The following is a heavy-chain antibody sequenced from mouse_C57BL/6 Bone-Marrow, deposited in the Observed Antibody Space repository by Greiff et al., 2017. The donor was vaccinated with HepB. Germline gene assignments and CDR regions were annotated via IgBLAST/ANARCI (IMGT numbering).Heavy chain of an antibody. CDR2: IWRGGST. J-gene: IGHJ4*01. Sequence: VQLQQSGPGLVQPSQSLSITCTVSGFSLTSYGVHWVRQSPGKGLEWLGVIWRGGSTDYNAAFMSRLSITKDNSKSQVFFKMNSLQADDTAIYYCAKNPYDGYYFYAMDDWGQGTSVTVSS. V-gene: IGHV2-5*01. CDR1: GFSLTSYG. CDR3: AKNPYDGYYFYAMDD. D-gene: IGHD2-3*01.